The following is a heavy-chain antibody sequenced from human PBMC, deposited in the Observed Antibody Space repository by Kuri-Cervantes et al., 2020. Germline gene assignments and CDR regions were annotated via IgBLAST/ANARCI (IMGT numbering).Heavy chain of an antibody. Sequence: LSLTCAVYGGSFSGYYWSWIRQPPGKGLEWVSSISSSSSYIYYADSVKGRFTISRDNAKNSLYLQMNSLRAEDTAVYYCASDKTTAFDYWGQGTLVTVSS. D-gene: IGHD4-17*01. J-gene: IGHJ4*02. V-gene: IGHV3-11*06. CDR3: ASDKTTAFDY. CDR2: ISSSSSYI. CDR1: GGSFSGYY.